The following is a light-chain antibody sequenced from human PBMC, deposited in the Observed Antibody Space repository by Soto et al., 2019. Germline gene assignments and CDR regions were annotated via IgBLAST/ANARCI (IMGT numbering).Light chain of an antibody. CDR3: AAWDISLTGVV. V-gene: IGLV1-51*01. Sequence: QSVLTQPPSVSAAPGQKVTISCCGSNSNIGETHVSWYQQFPGTAPKLLIYDNDKRPSGIPDRFSGSTSGTSATLGITGLQTGDAADYHCAAWDISLTGVVFGGGTKATVL. CDR1: NSNIGETH. CDR2: DND. J-gene: IGLJ2*01.